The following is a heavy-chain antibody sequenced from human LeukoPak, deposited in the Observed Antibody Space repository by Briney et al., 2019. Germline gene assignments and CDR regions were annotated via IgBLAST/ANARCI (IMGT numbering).Heavy chain of an antibody. CDR1: GFTVSSNY. V-gene: IGHV3-53*01. J-gene: IGHJ4*02. CDR2: IYSGGST. D-gene: IGHD3-3*01. CDR3: ARVLVSGYHY. Sequence: PGGSLRLSYAASGFTVSSNYMSWVRPAPRKGLELGSVIYSGGSTYYADSVKGRFTISRDNSKNTLYLQMNSLRAEDTAVYYCARVLVSGYHYWGQGTLVTVSS.